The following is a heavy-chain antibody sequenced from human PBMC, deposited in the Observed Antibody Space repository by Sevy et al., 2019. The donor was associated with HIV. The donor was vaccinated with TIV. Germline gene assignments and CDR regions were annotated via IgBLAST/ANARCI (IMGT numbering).Heavy chain of an antibody. CDR2: VNSDGST. CDR1: GYTFSNYW. CDR3: VAANSWEDY. V-gene: IGHV3-74*01. J-gene: IGHJ4*02. D-gene: IGHD6-13*01. Sequence: GGSLRLSCEGSGYTFSNYWMHWVRQAPGKGLEWVSRVNSDGSTAYADSVKGRFTISRDNAENMMSLQMNSLRAEDTALYYCVAANSWEDYWGQGTLVTVSS.